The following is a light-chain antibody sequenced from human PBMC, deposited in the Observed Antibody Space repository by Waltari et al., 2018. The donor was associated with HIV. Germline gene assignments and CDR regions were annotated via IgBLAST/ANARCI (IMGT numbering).Light chain of an antibody. J-gene: IGKJ1*01. Sequence: DIQMTQSPSTLSASVGDRVSFTCRASQNISNWLAWYQQKPGQAPKLLLYKASTLESGVPSRFSGCGSGTEFTLTISSLQPDDFATYFCQQFRSFSGTFGQGTKVEIK. V-gene: IGKV1-5*03. CDR2: KAS. CDR3: QQFRSFSGT. CDR1: QNISNW.